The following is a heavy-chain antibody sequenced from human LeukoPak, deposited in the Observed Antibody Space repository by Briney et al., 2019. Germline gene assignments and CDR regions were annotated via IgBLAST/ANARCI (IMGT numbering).Heavy chain of an antibody. Sequence: GESLKISCKGSGYSFTNYWIGWVRQMPGKGLELMGVIYPGDSATRYSPSFQGQVAISVDKSIRTAYLQWSSLKASDIAMYYCARLPYCGGDCYPNWFDTWGQGTLVTVSS. J-gene: IGHJ5*02. CDR2: IYPGDSAT. D-gene: IGHD2-21*02. CDR1: GYSFTNYW. CDR3: ARLPYCGGDCYPNWFDT. V-gene: IGHV5-51*01.